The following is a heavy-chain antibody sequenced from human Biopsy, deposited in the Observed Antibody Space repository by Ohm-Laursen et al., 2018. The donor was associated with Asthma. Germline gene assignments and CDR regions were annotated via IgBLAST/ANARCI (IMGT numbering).Heavy chain of an antibody. D-gene: IGHD6-19*01. V-gene: IGHV4-59*01. CDR1: GGSISSFY. CDR2: VYWTGST. Sequence: SETLSLTCCVYGGSISSFYWSWIRQSPEKGLEWMGYVYWTGSTNYNPSLKSRVTTSVDTSKNRMFLELTSVTAADTAIYYCVRAVRNEQWLAPFDYWGQGKPVTVSS. J-gene: IGHJ4*02. CDR3: VRAVRNEQWLAPFDY.